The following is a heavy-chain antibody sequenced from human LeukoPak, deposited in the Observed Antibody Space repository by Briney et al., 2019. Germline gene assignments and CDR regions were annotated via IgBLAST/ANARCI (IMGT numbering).Heavy chain of an antibody. CDR1: GGSFSGYY. CDR3: ARDVSIAALKPFDY. V-gene: IGHV4-34*01. J-gene: IGHJ4*02. D-gene: IGHD6-6*01. Sequence: SETLSLTCAVYGGSFSGYYWSWIRQPPGKGLEWIGEINHSGSTNYNPSLKSRVTISVDTSKNQFSLKLSSVTAADTAVYYCARDVSIAALKPFDYGGRGTLVTVSS. CDR2: INHSGST.